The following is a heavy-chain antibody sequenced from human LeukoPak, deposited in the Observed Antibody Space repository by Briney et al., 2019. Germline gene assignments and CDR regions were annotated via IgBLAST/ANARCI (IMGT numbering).Heavy chain of an antibody. D-gene: IGHD6-19*01. J-gene: IGHJ6*02. Sequence: GGSLRLSCAASGFIFEDYAMHWVRRAWGKGLECVSGISWYSGGIGYADSVKGRFTISRDNAKNSLYLQMNSLRAEDTALYYCAKATGYSSGWPYYYYYGMDVWGQGTTVTVSS. V-gene: IGHV3-9*01. CDR1: GFIFEDYA. CDR3: AKATGYSSGWPYYYYYGMDV. CDR2: ISWYSGGI.